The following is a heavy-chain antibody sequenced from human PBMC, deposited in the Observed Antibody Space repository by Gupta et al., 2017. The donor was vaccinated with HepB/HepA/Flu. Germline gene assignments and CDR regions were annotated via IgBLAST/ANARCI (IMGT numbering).Heavy chain of an antibody. CDR3: AKDGRGFDETNGDFDY. V-gene: IGHV3-30*18. CDR1: GFTFSGLG. J-gene: IGHJ4*02. Sequence: QVQLVESGGGVVQPGGSLRLSCEVAGFTFSGLGMHWVRQAPGKGLEWVARISNDGKRKSYGESVKGRVTISRDNFKNTVFLQMNSLRVEDTAVYYCAKDGRGFDETNGDFDYWGQGTLVTVSS. D-gene: IGHD2-8*01. CDR2: ISNDGKRK.